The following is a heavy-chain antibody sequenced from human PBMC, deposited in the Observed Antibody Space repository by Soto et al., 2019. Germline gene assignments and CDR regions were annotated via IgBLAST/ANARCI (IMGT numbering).Heavy chain of an antibody. CDR3: ARDWRGAEGFDP. D-gene: IGHD3-3*01. CDR1: VYTFNTYG. Sequence: QIQLVQSGAEVKKPGASVKVSCKASVYTFNTYGFSWVRLAPGHGLEWMGWIVAHNSETNYAQAFRGRLTMTIDTSSTSFYMELWSLTSDDTAVYFCARDWRGAEGFDPWGQGTLVTVSS. CDR2: IVAHNSET. J-gene: IGHJ5*02. V-gene: IGHV1-18*01.